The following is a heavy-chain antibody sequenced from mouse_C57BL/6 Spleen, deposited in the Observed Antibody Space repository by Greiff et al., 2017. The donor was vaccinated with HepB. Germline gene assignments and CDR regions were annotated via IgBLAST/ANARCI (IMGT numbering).Heavy chain of an antibody. J-gene: IGHJ2*01. D-gene: IGHD1-1*01. CDR2: ISSGGSYT. Sequence: EVMLVESGGDLVKPGGSLKLSCAASGFTFSSYGMSWVRQTPDKRLEWVATISSGGSYTYYPDSVKGRFTISRDNAKNTLYLQMSSLKSEDTAMYSCARPPLINTEYYFDYWGQGTTLTVSS. CDR3: ARPPLINTEYYFDY. CDR1: GFTFSSYG. V-gene: IGHV5-6*01.